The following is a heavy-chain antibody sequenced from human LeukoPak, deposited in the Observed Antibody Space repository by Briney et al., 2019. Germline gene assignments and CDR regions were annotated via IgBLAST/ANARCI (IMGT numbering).Heavy chain of an antibody. CDR2: INHSGST. V-gene: IGHV4-34*01. Sequence: SETLSLSCAVYGGSFSGHYWSWIRQPPGKGLEWIGEINHSGSTNYNPSLESRVTISVDTSKNHFSLKLSSVTAADTAVYYCASGQYYDLWSGYYVDWGQGTLVTVSA. CDR1: GGSFSGHY. D-gene: IGHD3-3*01. CDR3: ASGQYYDLWSGYYVD. J-gene: IGHJ4*02.